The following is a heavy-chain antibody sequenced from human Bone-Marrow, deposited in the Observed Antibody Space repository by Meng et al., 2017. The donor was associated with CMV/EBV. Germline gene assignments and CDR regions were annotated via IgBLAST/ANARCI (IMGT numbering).Heavy chain of an antibody. Sequence: SETLSLTCAVYGGSFSGYYWSWIRQPPGKGLEWIGEINHSGSTNYNPSLKSRVTISVDTSKNQFSLKLSSVTAADTAVYYCARRVVGFSAFDIWGQGTMV. CDR2: INHSGST. D-gene: IGHD1-26*01. J-gene: IGHJ3*02. CDR3: ARRVVGFSAFDI. CDR1: GGSFSGYY. V-gene: IGHV4-34*01.